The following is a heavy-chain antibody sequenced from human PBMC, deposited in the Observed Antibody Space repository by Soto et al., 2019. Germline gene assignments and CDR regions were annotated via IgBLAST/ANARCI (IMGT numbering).Heavy chain of an antibody. D-gene: IGHD1-26*01. CDR3: AKGSGRWLQKEYNWLYS. CDR2: ISGSGGST. J-gene: IGHJ5*01. V-gene: IGHV3-23*01. CDR1: GFPFSRYA. Sequence: GGSLRLSCAASGFPFSRYAMSWVRQAPGEGLEWVSAISGSGGSTYYADSVKGRFTISRDNSKDTLYLQMNSLRAEDTAVYYCAKGSGRWLQKEYNWLYSWGQGTLVTVSS.